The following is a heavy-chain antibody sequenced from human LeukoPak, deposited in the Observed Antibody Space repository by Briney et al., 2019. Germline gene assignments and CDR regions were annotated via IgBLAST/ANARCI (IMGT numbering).Heavy chain of an antibody. D-gene: IGHD3-16*02. J-gene: IGHJ4*02. CDR1: GGSFSGYY. V-gene: IGHV4-34*01. CDR3: ARLASNYVWGSYRSGGSYFDY. CDR2: INHSGST. Sequence: SETLSLTCAVYGGSFSGYYWSWIRQPRGKGLEWIGEINHSGSTNYNPSLKSRVTISVDTSKNQFSLKLSSVTAADTAVYYCARLASNYVWGSYRSGGSYFDYWGQGTLVTVSS.